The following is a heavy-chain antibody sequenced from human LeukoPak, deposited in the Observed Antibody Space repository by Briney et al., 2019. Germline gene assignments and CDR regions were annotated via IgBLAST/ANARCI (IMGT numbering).Heavy chain of an antibody. CDR1: GYTFTGYY. Sequence: ASVKVSCKASGYTFTGYYMHWVRQAPGQGLEWMGWINPNSGGTNYAQKFQGGVTMTRDTSISTAYMELSRLRSDDTAVYYCARDSDAAYNWNYSPSGYWGQGTLVTVSS. D-gene: IGHD1-7*01. CDR3: ARDSDAAYNWNYSPSGY. V-gene: IGHV1-2*02. CDR2: INPNSGGT. J-gene: IGHJ4*02.